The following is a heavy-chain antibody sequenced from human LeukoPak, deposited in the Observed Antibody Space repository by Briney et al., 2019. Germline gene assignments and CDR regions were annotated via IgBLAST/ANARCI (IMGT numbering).Heavy chain of an antibody. CDR3: ARDYGRSRDYGMDV. Sequence: ASVKVSCKASGYTFPSYFMHWVRQAPGKGLVWVSRINSDGSSTTYADSVKGRFTISRDNAKNTLYLQMNSLRAEDTAVYFCARDYGRSRDYGMDVWGQGTTVTVSS. V-gene: IGHV3-74*01. D-gene: IGHD3-10*01. CDR1: GYTFPSYF. J-gene: IGHJ6*02. CDR2: INSDGSST.